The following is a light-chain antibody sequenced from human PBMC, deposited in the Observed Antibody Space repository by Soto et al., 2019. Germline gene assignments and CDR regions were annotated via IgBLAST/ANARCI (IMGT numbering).Light chain of an antibody. V-gene: IGLV2-14*01. CDR1: SSDVGGYNY. Sequence: QSVLTQPASVSGSPGQSITISCTGTSSDVGGYNYVSWYQQYPGKVPKLLTFDVSNRPSGVSDRFSGSKSGNTASLTISGLQAEDEAEYYCCSYTSSVNRYVFGTGTKATVL. J-gene: IGLJ1*01. CDR3: CSYTSSVNRYV. CDR2: DVS.